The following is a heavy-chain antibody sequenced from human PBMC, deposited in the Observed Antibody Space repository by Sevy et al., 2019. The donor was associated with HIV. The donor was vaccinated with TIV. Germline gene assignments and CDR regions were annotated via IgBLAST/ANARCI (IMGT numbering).Heavy chain of an antibody. D-gene: IGHD4-17*01. CDR2: INPNSGGT. CDR1: GYTFTGYY. CDR3: ARDLYGDYRYYYYYYGMDV. J-gene: IGHJ6*02. Sequence: ASVKVSCKAFGYTFTGYYMHWVRQAPGQGLEWMGWINPNSGGTNYAQKFQGRVTMTRDTSISTAYMELSRLRSDDTAVYYCARDLYGDYRYYYYYYGMDVWGQGTTVTVSS. V-gene: IGHV1-2*02.